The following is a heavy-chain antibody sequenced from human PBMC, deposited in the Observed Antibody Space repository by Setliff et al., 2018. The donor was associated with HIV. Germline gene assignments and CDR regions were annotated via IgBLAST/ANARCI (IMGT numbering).Heavy chain of an antibody. V-gene: IGHV4-31*03. Sequence: SETLSLTCTVSGGSISSGAYYWTWIRQQPGKGLEWIGYIYHSGITYYNPSLKSRINISVDTSKNQFSLNLSSVTAADTAVYYCARVTSAHPTYYYYYMDVWGKGATVTVSS. CDR2: IYHSGIT. CDR3: ARVTSAHPTYYYYYMDV. CDR1: GGSISSGAYY. D-gene: IGHD6-25*01. J-gene: IGHJ6*03.